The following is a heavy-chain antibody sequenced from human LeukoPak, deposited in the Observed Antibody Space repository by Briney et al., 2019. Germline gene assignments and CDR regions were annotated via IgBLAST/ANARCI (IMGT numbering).Heavy chain of an antibody. D-gene: IGHD2-2*01. Sequence: PSETLSLTCTVSGGSISSSSYYWGWIRQPPGKGLGWIGRIYYSGSTYYNPSLKSRVTISVDTSKNQFSLKLSSVTAADTAVYYCARQLGYCSSTSCYADKVDYWGQGTLVTVSS. J-gene: IGHJ4*02. CDR2: IYYSGST. V-gene: IGHV4-39*01. CDR3: ARQLGYCSSTSCYADKVDY. CDR1: GGSISSSSYY.